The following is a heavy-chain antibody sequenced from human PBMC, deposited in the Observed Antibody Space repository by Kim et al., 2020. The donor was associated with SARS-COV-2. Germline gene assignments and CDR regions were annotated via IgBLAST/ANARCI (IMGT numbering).Heavy chain of an antibody. Sequence: ASVKVSCKASGYTFTSYGISWVRQAPGQGLEWMGWISAYNGNTNYAQKLQGRVTMTTDTSTSTAYMELRSLRSDDTAVYYCASFREDTTAAGRGHNWFDPWGQGTLVTVSS. J-gene: IGHJ5*02. CDR1: GYTFTSYG. D-gene: IGHD6-13*01. CDR3: ASFREDTTAAGRGHNWFDP. CDR2: ISAYNGNT. V-gene: IGHV1-18*04.